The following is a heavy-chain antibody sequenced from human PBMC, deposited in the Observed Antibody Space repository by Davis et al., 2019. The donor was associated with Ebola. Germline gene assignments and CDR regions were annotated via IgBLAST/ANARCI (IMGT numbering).Heavy chain of an antibody. CDR3: TSTTVTDDY. CDR1: GFTFSGSA. V-gene: IGHV3-73*01. Sequence: GESLKISCAASGFTFSGSAMHWVRQASGKGLEWVGRIRSKANSYATAYAASVKGRFTISRDDSKNTAYLQMNSRKTEDTAVYYCTSTTVTDDYWGQGALVTVSS. J-gene: IGHJ4*02. CDR2: IRSKANSYAT. D-gene: IGHD4-17*01.